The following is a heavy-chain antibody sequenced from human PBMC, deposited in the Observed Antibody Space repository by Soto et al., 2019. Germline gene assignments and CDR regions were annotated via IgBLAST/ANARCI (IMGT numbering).Heavy chain of an antibody. Sequence: PGGSLRLSCAASGFTFSSYAMSWVRQAPGKGLKWVSAISGSGGSTYYADSVKGRFTISRDNSKNTLYLQMNSLRAEDTAVYYCAKTIAAAGTRPYYYCGMDVWGQGTTVTVSS. CDR1: GFTFSSYA. D-gene: IGHD6-13*01. V-gene: IGHV3-23*01. J-gene: IGHJ6*02. CDR3: AKTIAAAGTRPYYYCGMDV. CDR2: ISGSGGST.